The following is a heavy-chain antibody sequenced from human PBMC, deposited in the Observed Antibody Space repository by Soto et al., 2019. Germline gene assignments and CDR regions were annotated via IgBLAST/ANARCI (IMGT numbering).Heavy chain of an antibody. CDR1: GFTFDDYS. CDR2: INCCGVIT. D-gene: IGHD2-21*01. J-gene: IGHJ4*02. Sequence: EVQLVESGGAVVQPGGSLRISCAASGFTFDDYSMHWVRQVPGKGLEWVSLINCCGVITVYADSVKGRFTISRDNNENSLYLQMSSLRTEDDASYYCAKLGGGERNGVFDSWGQGALVTVSS. CDR3: AKLGGGERNGVFDS. V-gene: IGHV3-43*01.